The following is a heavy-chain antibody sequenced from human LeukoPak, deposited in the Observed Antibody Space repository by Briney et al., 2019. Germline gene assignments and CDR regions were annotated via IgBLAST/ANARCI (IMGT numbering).Heavy chain of an antibody. CDR1: GYTFTDSY. CDR2: INPNSGGT. CDR3: AREWGYCSSASCSFWFDP. Sequence: GASVKVSCKASGYTFTDSYTHWVRQAPGQGLEWMGRINPNSGGTNSAQKFQGRVTMTRDTSISTAYMELSRLRFDDTAVYYCAREWGYCSSASCSFWFDPWGQGTLVTVSS. D-gene: IGHD2-2*01. J-gene: IGHJ5*02. V-gene: IGHV1-2*06.